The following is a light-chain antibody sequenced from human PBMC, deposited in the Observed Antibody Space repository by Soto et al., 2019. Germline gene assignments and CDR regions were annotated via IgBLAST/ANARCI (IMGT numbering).Light chain of an antibody. V-gene: IGKV1-5*01. Sequence: DTQMTQSPSTLSASVGDRVTITCRASQSISSWLAWYQQKPGKAPKLLIYDASSLESGVPSRFSGSGSGTEFTLTISSLQPDDFATYYCQQYNSYCTFGQGTKVEIK. J-gene: IGKJ1*01. CDR1: QSISSW. CDR3: QQYNSYCT. CDR2: DAS.